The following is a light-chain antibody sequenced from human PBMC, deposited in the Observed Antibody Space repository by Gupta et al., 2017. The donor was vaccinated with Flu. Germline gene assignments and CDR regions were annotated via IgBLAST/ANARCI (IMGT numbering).Light chain of an antibody. Sequence: QYALTQPASVPASLGQSITISCSGTSSDVGAYNYVSWYQQHPGKAPKLMIYEVSLRPSGVSNRFSGSKSGNTASLTISGLQAEDEADYYCCSYTTISSWVFGGGTKLTVL. V-gene: IGLV2-14*01. CDR2: EVS. CDR3: CSYTTISSWV. CDR1: SSDVGAYNY. J-gene: IGLJ3*02.